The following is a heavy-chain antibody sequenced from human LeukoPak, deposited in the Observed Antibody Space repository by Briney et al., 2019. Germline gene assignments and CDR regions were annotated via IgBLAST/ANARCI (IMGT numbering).Heavy chain of an antibody. D-gene: IGHD3-3*01. Sequence: GGSLRLSCAASGFTFSSYSMNWVRQAPGKGLEWVSYISSSSSTIYYADSVKGRFTISRDNAKNSLYLQMNSLRAEDTAVYYCAREFSGYDFWSGYSFGYYFDYWGQGTLVTVSS. CDR1: GFTFSSYS. CDR2: ISSSSSTI. V-gene: IGHV3-48*01. CDR3: AREFSGYDFWSGYSFGYYFDY. J-gene: IGHJ4*02.